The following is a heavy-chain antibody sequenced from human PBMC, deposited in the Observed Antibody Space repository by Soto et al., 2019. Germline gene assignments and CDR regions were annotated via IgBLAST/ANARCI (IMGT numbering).Heavy chain of an antibody. CDR3: ARQGLRYFDWLYDY. CDR1: GGSISSSSYY. J-gene: IGHJ4*02. D-gene: IGHD3-9*01. CDR2: IYYSGST. Sequence: PSETLSLTCTVSGGSISSSSYYWGWIRQPPGKGLEWIGSIYYSGSTYYNPSLKSRVTISVDTSKNQFSLKLSSVTAADTAVYYCARQGLRYFDWLYDYWGQGTLVTVSS. V-gene: IGHV4-39*01.